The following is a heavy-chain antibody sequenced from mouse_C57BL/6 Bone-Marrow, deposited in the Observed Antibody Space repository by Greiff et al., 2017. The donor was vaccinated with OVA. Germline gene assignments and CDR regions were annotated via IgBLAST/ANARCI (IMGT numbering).Heavy chain of an antibody. Sequence: VQLQQPGAELVKPGASVKLSCKASGYTFTSYWMHWVKQRPGQGLEWIGMIHPNSGSTNYNEKFKSKATLTVDKSSSTAYMQLSSLTSEDSAVYYCARGLWLRRSFAYWGQGTLVTVSA. V-gene: IGHV1-64*01. J-gene: IGHJ3*01. CDR3: ARGLWLRRSFAY. CDR2: IHPNSGST. D-gene: IGHD2-2*01. CDR1: GYTFTSYW.